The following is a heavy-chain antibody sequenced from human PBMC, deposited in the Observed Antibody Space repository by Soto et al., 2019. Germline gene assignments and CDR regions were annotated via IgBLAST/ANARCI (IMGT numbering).Heavy chain of an antibody. CDR1: GFRFSSYW. CDR3: AREGSRTFDI. J-gene: IGHJ3*02. V-gene: IGHV3-7*01. Sequence: QLGGSLRLSCAASGFRFSSYWMSWVRQAPGKGLEWVANIKQDGSEKDYVDSVKGRFTISRDNARNSLYLQMNSLRAEDTAVYYCAREGSRTFDIWGQGTKVTVSS. D-gene: IGHD3-10*01. CDR2: IKQDGSEK.